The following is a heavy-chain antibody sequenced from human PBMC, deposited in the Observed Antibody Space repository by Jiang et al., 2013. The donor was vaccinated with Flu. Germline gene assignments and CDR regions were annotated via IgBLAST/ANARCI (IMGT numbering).Heavy chain of an antibody. CDR3: AREYYDFWTGPVPYYYGLDV. CDR1: GFTFSTYG. D-gene: IGHD3-3*01. Sequence: VQLVESGGGVVQPGRSLRLSCAASGFTFSTYGMHWVRQAPGKGLEWVAVISYHGNTKYDADSVRGRFTISRDNSKNTLYLQMNNLRGDDTAVYYCAREYYDFWTGPVPYYYGLDVVGPRDHGHRLL. V-gene: IGHV3-30*03. CDR2: ISYHGNTK. J-gene: IGHJ6*02.